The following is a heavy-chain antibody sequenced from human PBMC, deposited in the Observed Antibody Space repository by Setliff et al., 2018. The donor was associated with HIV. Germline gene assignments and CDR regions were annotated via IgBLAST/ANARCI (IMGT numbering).Heavy chain of an antibody. D-gene: IGHD2-15*01. J-gene: IGHJ3*02. CDR3: ARAGAATRKAFDI. Sequence: PSETLSLTCTVSGGAFNTSSSYWGWIRQPPGKGLEYIGGIFYSGSAYYNPSLKSRVTISVDTSKNQLSLKLSSVTAADTAVYYCARAGAATRKAFDIWGQGTMVTVSS. CDR2: IFYSGSA. CDR1: GGAFNTSSSY. V-gene: IGHV4-39*01.